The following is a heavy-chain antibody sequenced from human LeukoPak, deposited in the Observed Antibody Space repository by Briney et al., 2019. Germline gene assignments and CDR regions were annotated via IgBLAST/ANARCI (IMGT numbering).Heavy chain of an antibody. J-gene: IGHJ4*02. V-gene: IGHV4-34*01. CDR2: INHSGST. CDR3: AREKGWAAAGPFYYFDY. Sequence: SETLSLTCAVYGGSFSGYYWSWIRQPPGKGLEWIGEINHSGSTNYNPSLKSRVTISVDTSKNQFSLKLSSVTAADTAVYYCAREKGWAAAGPFYYFDYWGQGTLVTVSS. CDR1: GGSFSGYY. D-gene: IGHD6-13*01.